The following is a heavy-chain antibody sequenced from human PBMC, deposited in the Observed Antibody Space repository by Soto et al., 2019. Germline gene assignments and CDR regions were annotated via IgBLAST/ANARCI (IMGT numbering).Heavy chain of an antibody. CDR1: GFTLSTYS. CDR2: ITSSGSTT. CDR3: ARVAIASGGVIAVNYALDV. J-gene: IGHJ6*02. V-gene: IGHV3-48*02. Sequence: HPGGSLRLSCEVSGFTLSTYSMNWVRQAPGKGLEWVSFITSSGSTTYYADSVKGRFTVSRDNVKNSLFLQMNSLRDEDTAVYYCARVAIASGGVIAVNYALDVWGQGTTVTVSS. D-gene: IGHD3-16*02.